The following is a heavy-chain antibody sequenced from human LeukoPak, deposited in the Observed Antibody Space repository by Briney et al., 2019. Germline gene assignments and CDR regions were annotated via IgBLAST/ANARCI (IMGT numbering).Heavy chain of an antibody. CDR2: IIPILGIA. CDR3: AARAIVVVNGGYYFDY. J-gene: IGHJ4*02. CDR1: GGTFSSYA. D-gene: IGHD3-22*01. Sequence: EASVKVSCKASGGTFSSYAISWVRQAPGQGLEWMGRIIPILGIANYAQKFQGRVTITADKSTSTAYMELSSLRSEDTAVYYCAARAIVVVNGGYYFDYWGQGTLVTVSS. V-gene: IGHV1-69*04.